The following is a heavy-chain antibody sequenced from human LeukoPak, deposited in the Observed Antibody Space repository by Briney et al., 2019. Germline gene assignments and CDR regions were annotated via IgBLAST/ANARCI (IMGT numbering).Heavy chain of an antibody. Sequence: SETLSLTCTVSGGSISSSSYYWGWIRQPPGKGLEWIGSIYYSGSTYYNPSLKSRVTISVDTSKNQFSLKLSSVTAADTAVYYCARDCSAAGTYYMDVWGKGTTVTVSS. J-gene: IGHJ6*03. CDR2: IYYSGST. CDR1: GGSISSSSYY. CDR3: ARDCSAAGTYYMDV. D-gene: IGHD6-13*01. V-gene: IGHV4-39*07.